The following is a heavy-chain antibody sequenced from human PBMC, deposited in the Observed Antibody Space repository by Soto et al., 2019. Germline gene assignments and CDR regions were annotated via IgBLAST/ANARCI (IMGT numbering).Heavy chain of an antibody. CDR1: GGSISSYY. CDR3: ARVSGCITETLYGMDV. J-gene: IGHJ6*02. V-gene: IGHV4-59*01. CDR2: IYYSGST. Sequence: SETLALTCTVSGGSISSYYWSWIRQPPGKGLEWIGYIYYSGSTNYNPSLKSRVTISVDTSKNQFSLKLSSVTAADTAVYYCARVSGCITETLYGMDVWGQGTTVTVSS. D-gene: IGHD3-3*01.